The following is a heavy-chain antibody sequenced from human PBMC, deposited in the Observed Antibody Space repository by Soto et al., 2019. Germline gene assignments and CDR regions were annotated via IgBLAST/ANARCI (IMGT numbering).Heavy chain of an antibody. Sequence: QVQLVESGGGVVQPGRSLTLSCAAFGFTFSRFSMHWVRQAPGKGLAWVAVISYDGSNTHYAESVKGRFNISRDDSKNTVFLQMNNLRGEDSAVYYCARDHGMFLSYYYYGMDVWGQGTTVSVSS. J-gene: IGHJ6*02. V-gene: IGHV3-30-3*01. CDR1: GFTFSRFS. CDR2: ISYDGSNT. CDR3: ARDHGMFLSYYYYGMDV. D-gene: IGHD3-10*02.